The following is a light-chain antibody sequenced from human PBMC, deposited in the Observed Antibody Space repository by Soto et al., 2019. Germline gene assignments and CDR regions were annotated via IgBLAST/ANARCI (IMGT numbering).Light chain of an antibody. V-gene: IGLV1-44*01. CDR1: SSNIGSNT. J-gene: IGLJ1*01. CDR2: TAG. Sequence: QSVLTQPLSASSSPGQRVTISGSGGSSNIGSNTVAWYQHLPGTAPPRLIFTAGQRPSGVPGRFSGSKSGTSASLAISGLQSEDEGDYYCSAWDNSLNGYVFGPGTKVTVL. CDR3: SAWDNSLNGYV.